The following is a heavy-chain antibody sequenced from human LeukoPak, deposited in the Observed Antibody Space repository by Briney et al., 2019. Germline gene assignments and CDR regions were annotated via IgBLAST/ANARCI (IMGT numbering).Heavy chain of an antibody. J-gene: IGHJ6*03. V-gene: IGHV1-69*13. Sequence: ASVKVSCKASGGTFSSYAISWVRQAPGQGLEWMGGIIPIFGTANYAQKFQGRVTITADECTSTAYMELSSLRSEDTAVYYCARVYCSSTSCYNLRYYYYYMDVWGKGTTVTISS. CDR1: GGTFSSYA. CDR2: IIPIFGTA. D-gene: IGHD2-2*02. CDR3: ARVYCSSTSCYNLRYYYYYMDV.